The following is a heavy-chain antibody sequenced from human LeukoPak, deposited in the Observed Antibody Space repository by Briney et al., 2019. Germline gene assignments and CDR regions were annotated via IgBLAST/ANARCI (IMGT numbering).Heavy chain of an antibody. V-gene: IGHV4-34*01. CDR3: ARGLRIAAAGTIRFDY. J-gene: IGHJ4*02. CDR1: GGSFSGYY. CDR2: INHSGST. Sequence: SETLSLTCAVYGGSFSGYYWSWIRQPPGKGLEWIGEINHSGSTNYNPSLKSRVTISVDKSKNQFSLKLSSVTAADTAVYYCARGLRIAAAGTIRFDYWGQGTLVTVSS. D-gene: IGHD6-13*01.